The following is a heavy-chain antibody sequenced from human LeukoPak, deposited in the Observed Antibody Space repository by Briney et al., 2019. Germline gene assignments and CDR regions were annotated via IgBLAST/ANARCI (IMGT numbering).Heavy chain of an antibody. J-gene: IGHJ6*02. CDR3: AAESQKYYYYGMDV. CDR2: IVVGSGNT. Sequence: SVKVSCKASGFTFTSSAMQWVRQARGQRLEWIGWIVVGSGNTNYAQKFQERVTITRDMSTSTAYMELSSLRSEDTAVYYCAAESQKYYYYGMDVWGQGTLVTVSS. V-gene: IGHV1-58*02. CDR1: GFTFTSSA.